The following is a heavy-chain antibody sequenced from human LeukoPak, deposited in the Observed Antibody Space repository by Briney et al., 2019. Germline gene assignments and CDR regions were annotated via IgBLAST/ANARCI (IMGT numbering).Heavy chain of an antibody. V-gene: IGHV4-34*01. J-gene: IGHJ4*02. CDR2: INHSGST. CDR3: ARERYYDFWSAPMADY. Sequence: SETLSLTCAVYGGSFSGYYWSWIRQPPGKGLEWIGEINHSGSTNYNPSLKSRVTISVDTSKNQFSLKLSSVTAADTAVYYCARERYYDFWSAPMADYWGQGTLVTVSS. D-gene: IGHD3-3*01. CDR1: GGSFSGYY.